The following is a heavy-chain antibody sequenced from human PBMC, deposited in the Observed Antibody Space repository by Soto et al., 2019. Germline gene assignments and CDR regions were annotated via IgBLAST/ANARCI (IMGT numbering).Heavy chain of an antibody. D-gene: IGHD3-9*01. CDR1: GFTFSSYA. CDR2: ISYDGSNK. J-gene: IGHJ4*02. CDR3: ARKERMTSFDY. V-gene: IGHV3-30-3*01. Sequence: SLRLSCAASGFTFSSYAMHWVRQAPGKGLEWVAVISYDGSNKYYADSVKGRFTISRDNSKNTLYLQMNSLRAEDTAVYYCARKERMTSFDYWGQGTLVTVSS.